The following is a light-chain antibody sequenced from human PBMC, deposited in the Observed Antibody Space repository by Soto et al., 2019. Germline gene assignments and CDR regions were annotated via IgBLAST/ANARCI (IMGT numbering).Light chain of an antibody. CDR2: GAS. CDR3: QQFYNWPRT. Sequence: EIVMTQSPGTLSVSPGERATLSCRASQSVSSNLAWYQQKPGQAPRLLIYGASTRATGIPARFSGSGSETEFPLTISSLQSEDFAVYYCQQFYNWPRTFGQGTKVDIK. V-gene: IGKV3-15*01. J-gene: IGKJ1*01. CDR1: QSVSSN.